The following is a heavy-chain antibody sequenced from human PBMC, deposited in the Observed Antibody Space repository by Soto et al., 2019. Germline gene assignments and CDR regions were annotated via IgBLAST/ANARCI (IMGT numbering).Heavy chain of an antibody. CDR3: ARETSTCNYNMDV. Sequence: EVQLVESGGGLVQPGGYLRLSCAASGYSFSYYGMNWVRQAPGKGLEWVSYISTSSSNIYYADSVKGRFTISRDNAKNSLSLQMNSLRAADMAVYYCARETSTCNYNMDVWGKGTTVTVSS. J-gene: IGHJ6*03. CDR2: ISTSSSNI. D-gene: IGHD2-2*01. V-gene: IGHV3-48*01. CDR1: GYSFSYYG.